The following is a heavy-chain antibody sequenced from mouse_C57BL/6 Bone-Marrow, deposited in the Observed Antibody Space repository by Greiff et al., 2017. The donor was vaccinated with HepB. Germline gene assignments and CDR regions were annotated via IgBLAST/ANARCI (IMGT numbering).Heavy chain of an antibody. CDR3: ARSIYYYGSSYRWYFDV. V-gene: IGHV1-59*01. Sequence: QVQLKQPGAELVRPGTSVKLSCKASGYTFTSYWMHWVKQRPGQGLEWIGVIDPSDSYTNYNQKFKGKATLTVDTSSSTAYMHLSSLTSEHSAVYYDARSIYYYGSSYRWYFDVWGTGTTVTVSS. J-gene: IGHJ1*03. D-gene: IGHD1-1*01. CDR2: IDPSDSYT. CDR1: GYTFTSYW.